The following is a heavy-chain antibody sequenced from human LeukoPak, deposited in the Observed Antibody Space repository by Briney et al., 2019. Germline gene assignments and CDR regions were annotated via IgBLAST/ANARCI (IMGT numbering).Heavy chain of an antibody. V-gene: IGHV3-23*01. J-gene: IGHJ6*03. CDR3: AKGVGLWGFYYMDV. CDR1: GFTFSSYA. CDR2: ISGSGGST. D-gene: IGHD5-18*01. Sequence: GGSLRLSCAASGFTFSSYAMSWVRQAPGKGLEWVLAISGSGGSTYYADSVRGRFTISRDNSKNTLYLQMNSLRAEDTAVYYCAKGVGLWGFYYMDVWGKGTTVTVSS.